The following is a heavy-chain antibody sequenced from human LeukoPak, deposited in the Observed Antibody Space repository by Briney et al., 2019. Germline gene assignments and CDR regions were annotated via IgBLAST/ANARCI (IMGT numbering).Heavy chain of an antibody. CDR2: IIPIFGTA. Sequence: SVRVSCKASGGTFSSYAISWVRQAPGQGLEWMGGIIPIFGTANYAQKFQGRVTITADESTSTAYMELSSLRSEDTAVYYCASRMVRGVIRDYYYGMDVWGQGTTVTVSS. CDR3: ASRMVRGVIRDYYYGMDV. J-gene: IGHJ6*02. V-gene: IGHV1-69*13. D-gene: IGHD3-10*01. CDR1: GGTFSSYA.